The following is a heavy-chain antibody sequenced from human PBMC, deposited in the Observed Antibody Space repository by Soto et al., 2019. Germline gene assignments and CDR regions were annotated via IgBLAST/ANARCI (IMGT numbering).Heavy chain of an antibody. J-gene: IGHJ6*02. CDR3: ATAGRKYYYYGMDV. CDR2: IYYSGST. Sequence: SETLSLTCTVSGGSISSSSYYWGWIRQPPGKGLEWIGSIYYSGSTYYNPSLKSRVTISVDTSKNQFSLKLSSVTAADTAVYYYATAGRKYYYYGMDVWGQGTTVTVSS. CDR1: GGSISSSSYY. D-gene: IGHD3-10*01. V-gene: IGHV4-39*01.